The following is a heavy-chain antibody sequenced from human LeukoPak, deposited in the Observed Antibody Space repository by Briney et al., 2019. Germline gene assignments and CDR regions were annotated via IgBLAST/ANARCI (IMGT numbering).Heavy chain of an antibody. J-gene: IGHJ6*02. V-gene: IGHV4-34*01. D-gene: IGHD2-2*01. CDR1: GGSFSGYY. CDR2: INHSGST. CDR3: ARGTRDPYCSSTSCYLRAYYGMDV. Sequence: SETLSLTCAVYGGSFSGYYWSWIRQPPGKGLEWIGEINHSGSTNYNPSLKSRVTISVDTSKNQFSLKLSSVTAADTAVYYCARGTRDPYCSSTSCYLRAYYGMDVWGQGTTVTVSS.